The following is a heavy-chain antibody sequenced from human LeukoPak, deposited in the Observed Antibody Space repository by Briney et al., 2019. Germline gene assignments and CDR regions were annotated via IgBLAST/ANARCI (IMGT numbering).Heavy chain of an antibody. D-gene: IGHD3-10*01. CDR3: ARGLSPSDFDY. J-gene: IGHJ4*02. CDR2: INHSGST. Sequence: SETLSLTCAVYGGSFSGYYWSWIRQPPGKGLEWIGEINHSGSTNYNPSLKSRVTISVDTSKNQSSLKLSSVTAADTAVYYCARGLSPSDFDYWGQGTLVTVSS. CDR1: GGSFSGYY. V-gene: IGHV4-34*01.